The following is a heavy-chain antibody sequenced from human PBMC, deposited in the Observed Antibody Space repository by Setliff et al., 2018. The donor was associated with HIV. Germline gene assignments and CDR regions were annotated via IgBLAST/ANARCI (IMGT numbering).Heavy chain of an antibody. CDR1: GYTFTGHY. CDR2: VNPNSGDA. CDR3: ARGGIAARPYYFDY. V-gene: IGHV1-2*04. D-gene: IGHD6-6*01. J-gene: IGHJ4*02. Sequence: ASVKVSCKASGYTFTGHYLHWVRQAPGQGLEWLGWVNPNSGDAIYAQNFQGWVTLTRDTSISTAYMDLSRLKSDDTAVYYCARGGIAARPYYFDYWGQGTLVTVSS.